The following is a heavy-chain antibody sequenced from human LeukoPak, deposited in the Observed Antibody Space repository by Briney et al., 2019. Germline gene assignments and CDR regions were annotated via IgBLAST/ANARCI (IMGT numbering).Heavy chain of an antibody. J-gene: IGHJ4*02. D-gene: IGHD3-22*01. V-gene: IGHV3-21*01. Sequence: GGSLRLPCAASGITFSSYSMNWVRQAPGKGLEWVSSISSSSSYIYYADSVKGRFTISRDNANNSLYLQMNSLRAEDTAVYYCARVYDSSGYYESSFDYWGQGTLVTVSS. CDR1: GITFSSYS. CDR2: ISSSSSYI. CDR3: ARVYDSSGYYESSFDY.